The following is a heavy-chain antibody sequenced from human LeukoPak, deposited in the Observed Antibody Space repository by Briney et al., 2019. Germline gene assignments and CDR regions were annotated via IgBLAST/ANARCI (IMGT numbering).Heavy chain of an antibody. D-gene: IGHD3-3*01. CDR3: ARGPRWSGYTY. Sequence: PSETLSLTCTVSGGSISSSSYYWGWIRQPPGKGLEWIGEINHSGSTNYNPSLKSRVTISVDTSKNQFSLKLSSVTAADTAVYYCARGPRWSGYTYWGQGTLVTVSS. V-gene: IGHV4-39*07. CDR1: GGSISSSSYY. CDR2: INHSGST. J-gene: IGHJ4*02.